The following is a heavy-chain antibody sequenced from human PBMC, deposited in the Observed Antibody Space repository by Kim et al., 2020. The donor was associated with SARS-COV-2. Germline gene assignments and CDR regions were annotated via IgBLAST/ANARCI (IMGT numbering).Heavy chain of an antibody. D-gene: IGHD6-19*01. J-gene: IGHJ3*02. V-gene: IGHV3-15*01. CDR3: TTPDLYSSAWYNAFDI. Sequence: APVRVRVTISRDESKHTHYLQMNSLETEDTAVYYCTTPDLYSSAWYNAFDIWGQGTMVTVSS.